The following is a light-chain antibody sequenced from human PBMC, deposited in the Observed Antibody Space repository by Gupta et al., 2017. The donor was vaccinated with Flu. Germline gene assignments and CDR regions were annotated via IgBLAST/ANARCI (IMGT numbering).Light chain of an antibody. Sequence: QSALTQPRSVSGSPGQSVTISCTGTSSDVGSYNYVSWYQQHPGKAPKVMFYDVSKRPSGVPDRFSGSKSGNTASLTISGLQAEDEADYDCCSYAGSYTWVFGGGTKLTVL. V-gene: IGLV2-11*01. CDR1: SSDVGSYNY. CDR2: DVS. CDR3: CSYAGSYTWV. J-gene: IGLJ2*01.